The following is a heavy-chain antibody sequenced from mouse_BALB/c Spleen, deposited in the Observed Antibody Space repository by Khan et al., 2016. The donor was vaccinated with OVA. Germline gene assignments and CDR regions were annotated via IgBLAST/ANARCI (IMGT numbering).Heavy chain of an antibody. D-gene: IGHD1-2*01. Sequence: EVELQESGPGLVKPSQSLSLTCTVTGYSITSGYGWNWIRQFPGNKLEWMGYISYSGSTNYNPSLKSRISITRDTSKNQFFLQLNSGTTEDTATYYCARTARIKYWGQGTTLTVSS. J-gene: IGHJ2*01. CDR2: ISYSGST. CDR1: GYSITSGYG. CDR3: ARTARIKY. V-gene: IGHV3-2*02.